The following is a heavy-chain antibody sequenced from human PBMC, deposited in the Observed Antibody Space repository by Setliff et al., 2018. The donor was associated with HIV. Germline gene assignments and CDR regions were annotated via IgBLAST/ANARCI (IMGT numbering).Heavy chain of an antibody. CDR2: INHSGST. Sequence: PSETLSLTCAVYRGSFSGYYWSWIRQPPEKGLEWIGEINHSGSTNYNPSLKSRVTRSVDTSKNQLSLKLSSVTAADTAVYYCARGLYRAPHQALGYWGQGTLVTVSS. J-gene: IGHJ4*02. CDR1: RGSFSGYY. CDR3: ARGLYRAPHQALGY. D-gene: IGHD1-26*01. V-gene: IGHV4-34*01.